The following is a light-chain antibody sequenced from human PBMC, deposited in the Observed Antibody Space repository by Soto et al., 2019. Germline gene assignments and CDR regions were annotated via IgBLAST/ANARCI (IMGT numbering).Light chain of an antibody. V-gene: IGKV3-11*01. CDR3: QQRSHWWT. J-gene: IGKJ1*01. CDR2: DAS. Sequence: EIGLTQSQATLSLSPGERATLSFRASQSVSSYLAWYQQKPGQAPRLVIYDASNRAAGSPARFSGSVSGTEFTLTISSLEPEHFAVYYCQQRSHWWTVGQGTKVEIK. CDR1: QSVSSY.